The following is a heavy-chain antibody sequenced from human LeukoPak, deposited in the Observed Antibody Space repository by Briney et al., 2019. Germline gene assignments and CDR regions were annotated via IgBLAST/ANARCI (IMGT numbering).Heavy chain of an antibody. D-gene: IGHD3-22*01. CDR3: ARALPLIDFYESSASISPRPAYDY. V-gene: IGHV1-8*02. CDR2: MNPNSGNT. CDR1: GGTFSSYA. Sequence: ASVKVSCKASGGTFSSYAINWVRQATGQGLEWMGWMNPNSGNTGYAQKFQGRVTMTRNTSISTAYMELSSLRSEDTAVYYCARALPLIDFYESSASISPRPAYDYWGQGTLVTVSS. J-gene: IGHJ4*02.